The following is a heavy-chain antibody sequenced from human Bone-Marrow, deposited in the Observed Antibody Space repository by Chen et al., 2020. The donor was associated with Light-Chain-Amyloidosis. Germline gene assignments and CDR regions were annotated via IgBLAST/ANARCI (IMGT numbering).Heavy chain of an antibody. CDR1: GYTLTRSH. Sequence: QVPLVQSGTEAKKPGASVKVSCNASGYTLTRSHIHSVRQAPGQGLEWMGWINPNSGGTNYAQKFQDRVTMTRDRSISTAYMEVSRLRADDTAVYYCARVMTEAVFGVVAAGMDVWGQGTTVTVSS. CDR3: ARVMTEAVFGVVAAGMDV. CDR2: INPNSGGT. J-gene: IGHJ6*02. V-gene: IGHV1-2*02. D-gene: IGHD3-3*01.